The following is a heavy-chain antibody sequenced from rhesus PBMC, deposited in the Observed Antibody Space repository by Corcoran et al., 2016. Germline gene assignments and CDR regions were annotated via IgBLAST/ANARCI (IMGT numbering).Heavy chain of an antibody. CDR2: IYGSGVGA. Sequence: QVQLQESGPGLVKPSETLSLTCAVSGGSISDDYYWSWIRQPPGKGLAWIGYIYGSGVGATYHPSLKHRVTISIATSKNQFSLKLSSVTAADTAVYYCAGGDAFDFWGQGLRVTVSS. CDR1: GGSISDDYY. V-gene: IGHV4-106*01. CDR3: AGGDAFDF. J-gene: IGHJ3*01.